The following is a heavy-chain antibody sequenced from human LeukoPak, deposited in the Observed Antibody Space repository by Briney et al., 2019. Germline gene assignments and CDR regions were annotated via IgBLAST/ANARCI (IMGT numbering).Heavy chain of an antibody. CDR2: NHTTGST. D-gene: IGHD2-2*01. CDR3: ARGSRGLSAVIPVRNAFDI. CDR1: GGSISSGSNY. J-gene: IGHJ3*02. Sequence: SETLSLTCTVSGGSISSGSNYWTCIRRPAGKGLECIGRNHTTGSTTYNPSLESRVTITVDTSKNRFSLKLSSVTAADTAVYYCARGSRGLSAVIPVRNAFDIWGQGTMVTVSS. V-gene: IGHV4-61*02.